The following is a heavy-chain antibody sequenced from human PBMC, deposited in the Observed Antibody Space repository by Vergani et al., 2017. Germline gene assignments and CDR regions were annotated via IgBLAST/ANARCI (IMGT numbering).Heavy chain of an antibody. Sequence: EVQLLESGGGLIQPGGSRRLSCAVSGFTFSNSAMSWVRQAPGKGLEWVSANNGRGGNSYYADSVKGRFTISRDNSKNTLYLHMSSLRAEDTAVYYCVKSGGSGSQNRGTDYWGQGILVTVSS. CDR2: NNGRGGNS. J-gene: IGHJ4*02. CDR1: GFTFSNSA. CDR3: VKSGGSGSQNRGTDY. V-gene: IGHV3-23*01. D-gene: IGHD1-26*01.